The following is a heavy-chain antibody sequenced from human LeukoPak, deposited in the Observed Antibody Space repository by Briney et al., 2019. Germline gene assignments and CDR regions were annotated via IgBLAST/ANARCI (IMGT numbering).Heavy chain of an antibody. J-gene: IGHJ4*02. Sequence: SETLSLTCTVSGDSISPISSSTYYWCWIRQAPGKGLEWIGSLYYGENAHYNPSLKSRATLSVDTSNNQFSLKLTSVTAADAAVYFCARQLPTAAADTRGYFDYWGQGAVVTVSS. V-gene: IGHV4-39*01. CDR2: LYYGENA. D-gene: IGHD6-25*01. CDR3: ARQLPTAAADTRGYFDY. CDR1: GDSISPISSSTYY.